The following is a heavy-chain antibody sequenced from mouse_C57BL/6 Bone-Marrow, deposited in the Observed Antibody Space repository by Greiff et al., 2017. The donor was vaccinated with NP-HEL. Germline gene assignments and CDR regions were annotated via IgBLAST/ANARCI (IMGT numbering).Heavy chain of an antibody. CDR2: INPGSGGT. J-gene: IGHJ1*03. V-gene: IGHV1-54*01. CDR1: GYTFTNYL. D-gene: IGHD1-1*01. Sequence: VQLQQSGAELVRPGTSVKLSCKASGYTFTNYLIEWVKQRPGQGLEWIGVINPGSGGTNYNEKFKGKATLTADKSSSTAYMQLSSLTSEDSAVYCCARSRGGYDGSSYGYFDVWGTGTTVTVSS. CDR3: ARSRGGYDGSSYGYFDV.